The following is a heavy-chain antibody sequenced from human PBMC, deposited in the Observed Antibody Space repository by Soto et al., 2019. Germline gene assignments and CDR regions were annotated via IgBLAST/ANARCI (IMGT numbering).Heavy chain of an antibody. CDR3: ASTHDYGDYGWYFDY. V-gene: IGHV3-30-3*01. Sequence: LSCAAAGFTFSSYAMHWVLQAPGKGLEWVAVISYDGSNKYYADSVKGRFTISRDNSKNTLYLQMNSLRAEDTAVYYCASTHDYGDYGWYFDYWGQGTLVTVSS. CDR2: ISYDGSNK. J-gene: IGHJ4*02. D-gene: IGHD4-17*01. CDR1: GFTFSSYA.